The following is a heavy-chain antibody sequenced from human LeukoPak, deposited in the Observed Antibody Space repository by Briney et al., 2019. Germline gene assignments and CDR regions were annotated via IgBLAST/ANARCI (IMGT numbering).Heavy chain of an antibody. CDR2: INHSGST. Sequence: SETLSLTCAVYGGSFSGYYWSWIRQPPGKGLEWIGEINHSGSTNYNPSLKSRVTISVDKSKNQFSLKLSSVTAADTAVYYCARDSQLSHDYWGQGTLVTVSS. V-gene: IGHV4-34*01. CDR1: GGSFSGYY. J-gene: IGHJ4*02. D-gene: IGHD5-18*01. CDR3: ARDSQLSHDY.